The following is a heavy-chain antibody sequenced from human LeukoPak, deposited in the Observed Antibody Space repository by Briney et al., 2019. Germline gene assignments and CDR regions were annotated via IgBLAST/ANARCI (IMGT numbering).Heavy chain of an antibody. CDR1: GFTVSSNY. V-gene: IGHV3-53*01. D-gene: IGHD6-6*01. Sequence: PGGSLRLSCGASGFTVSSNYMSWVRQAPGKGLEWVSVIYSGGDTYYADSVKGRFTISRDNSKNTLYVQMHSLRAEDTAVYYCARYSISPYRYFDLWGRGTLVTVSP. J-gene: IGHJ2*01. CDR2: IYSGGDT. CDR3: ARYSISPYRYFDL.